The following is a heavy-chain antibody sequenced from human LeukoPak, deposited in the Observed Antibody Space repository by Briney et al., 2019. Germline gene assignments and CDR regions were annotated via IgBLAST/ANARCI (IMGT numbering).Heavy chain of an antibody. V-gene: IGHV3-53*01. Sequence: GGSLRLSCAASGFTVSSNYMSWVRQAPGKGLEWVSVIYSGGSTYYADSVKGRFTISRDNSKNTLYLQMNSLRAEDTAVYYCAKDLRDIVVVVAAFSAFDIWGQGTMVTVSS. CDR1: GFTVSSNY. CDR3: AKDLRDIVVVVAAFSAFDI. J-gene: IGHJ3*02. CDR2: IYSGGST. D-gene: IGHD2-15*01.